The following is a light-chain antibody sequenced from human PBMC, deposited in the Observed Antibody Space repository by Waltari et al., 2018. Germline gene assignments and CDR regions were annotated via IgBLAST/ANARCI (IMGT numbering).Light chain of an antibody. CDR2: WAS. V-gene: IGKV4-1*01. CDR3: QQYYTGPDT. Sequence: DIVMTQSPDSLAVSLGERATINCKSSQSLLYSSNNKNYLAWYQQKPGQPPKLLIYWASTRESGVPDRFSGSGSGTDFTLTISSLQAEDVAVYYCQQYYTGPDTFGQGTKLEIK. J-gene: IGKJ2*01. CDR1: QSLLYSSNNKNY.